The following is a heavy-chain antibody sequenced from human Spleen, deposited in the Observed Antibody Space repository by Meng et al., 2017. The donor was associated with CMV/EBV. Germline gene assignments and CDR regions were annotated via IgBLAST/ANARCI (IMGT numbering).Heavy chain of an antibody. Sequence: CTVSGASIRRRNYYWGWIRQAPGKGLEWIVNNYYGGRTYYNPSLSSRVTMSVDASENQISLKLTSVTAADTAIYYCAREGGNGDYATHWGQGILVTVSS. CDR3: AREGGNGDYATH. V-gene: IGHV4-39*07. CDR2: NYYGGRT. D-gene: IGHD4-17*01. J-gene: IGHJ4*02. CDR1: GASIRRRNYY.